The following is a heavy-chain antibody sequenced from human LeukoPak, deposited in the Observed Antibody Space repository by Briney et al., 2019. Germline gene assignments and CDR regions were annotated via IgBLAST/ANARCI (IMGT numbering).Heavy chain of an antibody. Sequence: GGSLRLSCEASGFTFINYNMNWVRQAPGKELEWVSSITSTSSYIYYADSVKGRFTISRDNSKNTLYLQMNSLRAEDTAVYSCAKSSHAFGAFDIWGQGTVVTVSS. CDR3: AKSSHAFGAFDI. CDR1: GFTFINYN. J-gene: IGHJ3*02. V-gene: IGHV3-21*04. D-gene: IGHD3-3*02. CDR2: ITSTSSYI.